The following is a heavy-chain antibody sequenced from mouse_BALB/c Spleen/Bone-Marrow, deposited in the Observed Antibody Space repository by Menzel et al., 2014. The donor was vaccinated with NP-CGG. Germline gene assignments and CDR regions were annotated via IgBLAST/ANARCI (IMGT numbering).Heavy chain of an antibody. Sequence: QVQLQQSGAELVEPGASVKLSCKASGYTFTSYYMYWVKQRPGQGLEWIGETNPSNGGTNFNEKFKSKATLTVDKSSSTAYMQLSSLTSEDSAVYYCTREGDSPFAYWGQGTLVTVSA. CDR3: TREGDSPFAY. J-gene: IGHJ3*01. V-gene: IGHV1S81*02. CDR1: GYTFTSYY. CDR2: TNPSNGGT. D-gene: IGHD2-13*01.